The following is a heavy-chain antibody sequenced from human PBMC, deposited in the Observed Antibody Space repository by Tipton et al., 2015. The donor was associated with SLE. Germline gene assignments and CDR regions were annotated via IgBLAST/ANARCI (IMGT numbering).Heavy chain of an antibody. V-gene: IGHV4-39*07. CDR2: IYYSGIT. D-gene: IGHD1-14*01. CDR1: GGSISSSSYY. Sequence: TLSLTCTVSGGSISSSSYYWGWIRQPPGKGLEWIGYIYYSGITHYNPSLKSRLSISVDTSKNQFSLKLSSVTAADTAVYYCARERYGAFDIWGQGTMVTVSS. CDR3: ARERYGAFDI. J-gene: IGHJ3*02.